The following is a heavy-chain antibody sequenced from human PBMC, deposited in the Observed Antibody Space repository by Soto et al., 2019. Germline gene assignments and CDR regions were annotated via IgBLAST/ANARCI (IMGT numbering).Heavy chain of an antibody. Sequence: QVQLLESGGGLVKPGGSLRLSCAASGFTFSDYYMSWIRQAPGKGLECVAYISVSSNYANYADSVEGRFTISRDNAENSLFLQMNSLRADDTAVYYCARGVRYYSSEIPAHVDYWGQGALVTVSS. D-gene: IGHD2-21*01. V-gene: IGHV3-11*05. J-gene: IGHJ4*02. CDR1: GFTFSDYY. CDR2: ISVSSNYA. CDR3: ARGVRYYSSEIPAHVDY.